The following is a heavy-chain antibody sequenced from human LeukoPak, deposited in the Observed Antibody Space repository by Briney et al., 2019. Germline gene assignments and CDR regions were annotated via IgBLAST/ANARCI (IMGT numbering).Heavy chain of an antibody. Sequence: GASVKVSCKASGYTFTSYGISWVRQAPVQGLEWMGWISAYNGNTNYAQKLQGRVTMTTDTSTSTAYMELSSLRSEDTAVYYCARGLRAAGSTNWGQGTLVTVSS. CDR1: GYTFTSYG. CDR2: ISAYNGNT. D-gene: IGHD6-13*01. J-gene: IGHJ4*02. CDR3: ARGLRAAGSTN. V-gene: IGHV1-18*01.